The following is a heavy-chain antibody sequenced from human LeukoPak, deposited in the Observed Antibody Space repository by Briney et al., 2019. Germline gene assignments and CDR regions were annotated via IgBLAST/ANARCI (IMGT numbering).Heavy chain of an antibody. D-gene: IGHD6-6*01. CDR2: IYYSGST. V-gene: IGHV4-39*07. CDR3: ARDTVEQLVLVGGAFDI. Sequence: SETLSLTCTVSGGSISSSSYYWGWIRQPPGKGLEWIGSIYYSGSTYYNPSLKSRVTISVDTSKNQFSLKLSSVTAADTAVYYCARDTVEQLVLVGGAFDIWGQGTMVTVSS. CDR1: GGSISSSSYY. J-gene: IGHJ3*02.